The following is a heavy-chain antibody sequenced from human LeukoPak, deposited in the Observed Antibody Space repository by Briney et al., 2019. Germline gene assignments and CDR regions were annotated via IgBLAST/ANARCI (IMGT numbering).Heavy chain of an antibody. CDR2: IYYSGST. CDR1: GGSMSPYH. Sequence: SETLSLTCTVSGGSMSPYHWGWIRQPPGKGLEWTGYIYYSGSTNYNPSLKSRVTISVDTSKDQFSLKLSSVTAADTAIYYCAREHPTAIATDYWGQGTLVTVSS. V-gene: IGHV4-59*12. CDR3: AREHPTAIATDY. J-gene: IGHJ4*02. D-gene: IGHD2-21*02.